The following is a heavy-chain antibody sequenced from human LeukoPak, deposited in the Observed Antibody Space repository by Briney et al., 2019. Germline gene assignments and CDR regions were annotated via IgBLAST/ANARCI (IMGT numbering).Heavy chain of an antibody. CDR2: ISGSGASP. CDR3: AKGPKTTMPTYGRWYFDL. Sequence: GGSLRLSCAASGFIFSNYAMNWVRQAAGKGLEWVSGISGSGASPYYAASVKGRFTVSRDNSRNTLYVQVNSLRAEDTAVYFCAKGPKTTMPTYGRWYFDLWGRGTLVTVSS. V-gene: IGHV3-23*01. J-gene: IGHJ2*01. D-gene: IGHD4-17*01. CDR1: GFIFSNYA.